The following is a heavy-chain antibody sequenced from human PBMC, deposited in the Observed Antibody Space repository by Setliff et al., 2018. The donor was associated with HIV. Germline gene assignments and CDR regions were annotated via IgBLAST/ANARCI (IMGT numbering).Heavy chain of an antibody. Sequence: GGSLRLSCAASGFTFNDYAMHWVRQRPGKGLEWVSTINWNNETIAYADSVRGRFTISRDNSNNTLYLQLNSLRPEDTAVYYCARDRTGIAAADAFDPWGQGTLVTVSS. CDR1: GFTFNDYA. D-gene: IGHD6-13*01. CDR3: ARDRTGIAAADAFDP. V-gene: IGHV3-9*01. CDR2: INWNNETI. J-gene: IGHJ5*02.